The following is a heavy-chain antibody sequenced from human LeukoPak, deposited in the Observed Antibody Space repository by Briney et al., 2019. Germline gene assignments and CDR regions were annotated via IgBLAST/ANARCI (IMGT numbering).Heavy chain of an antibody. Sequence: HPGGSLRLSCAASGFTFSSYWMGWVRQAPGKGLEWVVDIERDGSVRNYVDSVKGRFTISRDNAKKTLYLQMNSLRVEDTGVYYCARELWPGDYWGQGTLVTVSS. CDR3: ARELWPGDY. J-gene: IGHJ4*02. CDR2: IERDGSVR. D-gene: IGHD3-16*01. CDR1: GFTFSSYW. V-gene: IGHV3-7*01.